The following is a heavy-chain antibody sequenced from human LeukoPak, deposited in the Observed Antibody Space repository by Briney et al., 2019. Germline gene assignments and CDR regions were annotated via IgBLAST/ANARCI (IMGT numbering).Heavy chain of an antibody. D-gene: IGHD6-6*01. Sequence: EASVKVSCKASGGTFSSYAISWVRQAPGQGLEWMGGIIPIFGTANYAQKFQGRVTITTDESTSTAYMELSSLRSEDTAVYYCAIAARPEDYNFDYWGQGTLLTVSS. CDR1: GGTFSSYA. V-gene: IGHV1-69*05. CDR2: IIPIFGTA. J-gene: IGHJ4*02. CDR3: AIAARPEDYNFDY.